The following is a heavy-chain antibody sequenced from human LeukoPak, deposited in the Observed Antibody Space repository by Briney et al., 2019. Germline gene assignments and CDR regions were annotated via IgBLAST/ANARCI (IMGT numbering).Heavy chain of an antibody. V-gene: IGHV3-66*02. D-gene: IGHD2-15*01. CDR2: IYSGGST. J-gene: IGHJ4*02. Sequence: GGSLRLSCAASGFTVSSNYMGWVRQAPGKGLEWVSVIYSGGSTYYAASVKGRFTISRDNSKNTLYLQMNSLRAEDTAVYYCARESCSGGSCYFDYWGQGTLVTVSS. CDR1: GFTVSSNY. CDR3: ARESCSGGSCYFDY.